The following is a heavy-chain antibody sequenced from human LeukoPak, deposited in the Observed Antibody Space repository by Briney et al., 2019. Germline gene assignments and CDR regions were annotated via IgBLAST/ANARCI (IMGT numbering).Heavy chain of an antibody. Sequence: PGGSLRLSCAASGFTFSTYAMSWVRQAPGKGLEWVSVVSGTGGRTYYADSVKGRFTISRDNSKNTLYLQMNSLRAEDTAVFYCATSRTFDYWGQGTLVTVSS. J-gene: IGHJ4*02. CDR1: GFTFSTYA. V-gene: IGHV3-23*01. D-gene: IGHD1-7*01. CDR3: ATSRTFDY. CDR2: VSGTGGRT.